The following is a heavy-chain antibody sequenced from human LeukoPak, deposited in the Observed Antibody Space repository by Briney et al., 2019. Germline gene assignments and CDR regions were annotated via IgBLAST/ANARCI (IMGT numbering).Heavy chain of an antibody. CDR2: IYYGGNT. V-gene: IGHV4-39*07. J-gene: IGHJ4*02. Sequence: SETLSLTCTVSGRSISSNSYFWGWIRQPPGKGLEWVGSIYYGGNTYYNPSLKSRVTISVDTSKNQFSLKLTSVTAADTAVYYCARPDTMFDRLDYWGRGTLVTVSS. D-gene: IGHD3-10*02. CDR1: GRSISSNSYF. CDR3: ARPDTMFDRLDY.